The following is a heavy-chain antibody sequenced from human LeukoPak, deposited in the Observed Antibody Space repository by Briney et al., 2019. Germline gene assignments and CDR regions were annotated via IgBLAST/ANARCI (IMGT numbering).Heavy chain of an antibody. CDR3: AAGSGSYYKAAS. CDR1: GFTFNTYA. V-gene: IGHV3-23*01. D-gene: IGHD3-10*01. Sequence: GGSLRLSCAASGFTFNTYAMTWVRQAPGKGLEWVSSISSSGSNTYYTDSVKGRFTISRHNSKYTLYLQMNSLRVEDTAVYYCAAGSGSYYKAASWGQGTLVTVSS. CDR2: ISSSGSNT. J-gene: IGHJ5*02.